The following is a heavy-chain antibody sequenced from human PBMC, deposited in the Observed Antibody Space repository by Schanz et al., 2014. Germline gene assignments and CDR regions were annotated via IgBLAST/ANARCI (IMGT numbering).Heavy chain of an antibody. CDR2: ISAYNGNT. CDR3: AGTYCSSTSCYTGYYYMDV. J-gene: IGHJ6*03. D-gene: IGHD2-2*02. CDR1: GYTFTSYG. Sequence: QVQLVQSGADVKKPGSSVRVSCKASGYTFTSYGINWVRQAPGQGLEWMGWISAYNGNTNYAQKLQGRVTMTTDTSTSTAYMELRNLRSDDTAVYYCAGTYCSSTSCYTGYYYMDVWGKGTTITVSS. V-gene: IGHV1-18*01.